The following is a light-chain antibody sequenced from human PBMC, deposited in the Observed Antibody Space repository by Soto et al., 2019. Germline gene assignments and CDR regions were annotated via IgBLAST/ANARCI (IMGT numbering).Light chain of an antibody. CDR2: DAS. V-gene: IGKV1-17*01. CDR3: QQYNSYSGT. CDR1: QGIRND. J-gene: IGKJ1*01. Sequence: DIQMTQSPSSLSASGGDRFTITCRASQGIRNDLGWYQQKPGKAPKLLIYDASSLESGVPSRFSGSGSGTEFTLTISSLQPDDFATYYCQQYNSYSGTFGQGTKVDI.